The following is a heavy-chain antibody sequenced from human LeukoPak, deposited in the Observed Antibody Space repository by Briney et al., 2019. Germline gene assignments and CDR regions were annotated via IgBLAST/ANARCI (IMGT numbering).Heavy chain of an antibody. CDR1: GFTFSSYA. J-gene: IGHJ5*02. V-gene: IGHV3-30*04. Sequence: PGRSLRLSRAASGFTFSSYAMHWVRQAPGKGLEWVAVISYDGSNKYYADSVKGRFTISRDNSKNTLYLQMNSLRAEDTAVYYCAKDLYYYDSSGYSAWGQGTLVTVSS. D-gene: IGHD3-22*01. CDR3: AKDLYYYDSSGYSA. CDR2: ISYDGSNK.